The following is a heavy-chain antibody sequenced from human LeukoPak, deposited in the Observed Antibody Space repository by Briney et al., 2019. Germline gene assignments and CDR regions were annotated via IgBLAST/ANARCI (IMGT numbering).Heavy chain of an antibody. V-gene: IGHV3-9*01. D-gene: IGHD6-19*01. CDR1: GFTFDDYA. CDR3: WIAVADY. CDR2: ISWNSGSI. J-gene: IGHJ4*02. Sequence: GRSLRLSCSASGFTFDDYAMHWVRQAPGKGLEWVSGISWNSGSIGYVDSVKGRFTISRDNAKNSLYLQMNSLRGEDTAVYYCWIAVADYWGQGTLVTVSS.